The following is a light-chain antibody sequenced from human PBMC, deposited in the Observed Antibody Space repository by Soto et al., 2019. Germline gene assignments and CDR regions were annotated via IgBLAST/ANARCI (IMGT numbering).Light chain of an antibody. CDR1: QSVSSY. Sequence: EIVLTQSPATVSLSPGERSARSCRASQSVSSYLAWYQQKAGQAHRLIIHDASKRATGIPATFSGSGSGTDFSLTIRRLEPEDFAVYYCQKHSNWPQITFGKGRRLEIK. V-gene: IGKV3-11*01. CDR3: QKHSNWPQIT. CDR2: DAS. J-gene: IGKJ5*01.